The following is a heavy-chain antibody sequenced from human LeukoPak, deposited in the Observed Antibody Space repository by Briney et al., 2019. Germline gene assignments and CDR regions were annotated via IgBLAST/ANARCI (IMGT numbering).Heavy chain of an antibody. V-gene: IGHV3-11*04. D-gene: IGHD5-24*01. CDR3: ASGPRDDYNYEDY. CDR2: ISSGGGTI. J-gene: IGHJ4*02. CDR1: GFTFSDYY. Sequence: GGSLRLSCAASGFTFSDYYMSWIRQAPGKGLGWVSYISSGGGTIYYADSVKGRFTISRDNAKNSLYLQMNSLRAEDTAVYYCASGPRDDYNYEDYWGQGTLVTVSS.